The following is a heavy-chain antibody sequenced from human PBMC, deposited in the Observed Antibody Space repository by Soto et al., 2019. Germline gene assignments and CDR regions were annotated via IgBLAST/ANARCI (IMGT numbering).Heavy chain of an antibody. CDR1: GFTFSSYG. Sequence: QVQLVESGGGVVQPGRSLRLSCAASGFTFSSYGMHWARQAPGKGLEWVAVISYDGSNKYYADSVKGRFTISRDNSKNTLYLQMNSLRAEDTAVYYCAKGVFGMDVWGQGTTVTVSS. CDR2: ISYDGSNK. D-gene: IGHD6-13*01. CDR3: AKGVFGMDV. V-gene: IGHV3-30*18. J-gene: IGHJ6*02.